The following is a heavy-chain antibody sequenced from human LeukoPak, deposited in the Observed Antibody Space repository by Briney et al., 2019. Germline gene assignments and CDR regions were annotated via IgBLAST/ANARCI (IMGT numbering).Heavy chain of an antibody. Sequence: GGSLRLSCAASGFTFSSYWMHWVRQAPGKGLVWVSRINDDGSSTTYADSVKGRFTISRDNANNTLYLQMNRLRAEDTAVYYCAREGRDYGGNPFDYWGQGTLVTVSS. V-gene: IGHV3-74*01. CDR1: GFTFSSYW. CDR3: AREGRDYGGNPFDY. J-gene: IGHJ4*02. D-gene: IGHD4-23*01. CDR2: INDDGSST.